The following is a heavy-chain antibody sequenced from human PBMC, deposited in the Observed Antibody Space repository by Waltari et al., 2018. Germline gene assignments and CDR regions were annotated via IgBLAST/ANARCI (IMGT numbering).Heavy chain of an antibody. CDR2: ILSSGRTT. V-gene: IGHV3-48*03. CDR3: ARDGYNSFDY. CDR1: GFTLSSYD. J-gene: IGHJ4*02. Sequence: EVHLVESGGGLVQPGGALRLSCAASGFTLSSYDMNWVRQAPGKGLELVAYILSSGRTTYYTDSVKGRFTISRDNAKNSLYLQMNSLRAEDTAVYYCARDGYNSFDYWGQGTLVTVSS. D-gene: IGHD5-12*01.